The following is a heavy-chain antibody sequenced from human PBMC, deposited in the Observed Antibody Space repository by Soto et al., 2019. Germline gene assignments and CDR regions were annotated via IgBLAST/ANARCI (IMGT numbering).Heavy chain of an antibody. D-gene: IGHD5-18*01. CDR1: GGSISSADHY. J-gene: IGHJ6*02. V-gene: IGHV4-30-4*01. CDR3: ARALIQLWPHYYYGMDV. CDR2: IYYSGTT. Sequence: PSETLSLTCTVSGGSISSADHYWSWIRQPPGKGLEWIGYIYYSGTTYYNPSLKSRVTISVDTSMNQFSLKVSSVTAADTAVYYCARALIQLWPHYYYGMDVRGQGTTVTVSS.